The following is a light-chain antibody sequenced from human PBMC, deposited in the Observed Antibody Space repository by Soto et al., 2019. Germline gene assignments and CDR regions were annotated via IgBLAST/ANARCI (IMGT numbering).Light chain of an antibody. Sequence: QSALTQPASVSGSPGQSITISCTGTSSYVGGYNYVSWYQQHPGEAPKLMIYDVSNRPSGVSNRFSGSKSGNTASLTISGLQAEDEADYYCSSYTSSSTYVFGTGTKVTVL. CDR3: SSYTSSSTYV. J-gene: IGLJ1*01. CDR1: SSYVGGYNY. V-gene: IGLV2-14*01. CDR2: DVS.